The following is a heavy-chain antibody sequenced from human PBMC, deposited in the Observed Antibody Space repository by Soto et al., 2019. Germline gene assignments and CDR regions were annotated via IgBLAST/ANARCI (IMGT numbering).Heavy chain of an antibody. D-gene: IGHD2-2*01. CDR1: GYTFTSYG. V-gene: IGHV1-18*01. J-gene: IGHJ6*02. CDR2: ISAYNGNT. CDR3: ARDAIALVPADNYYYYYGMDV. Sequence: ASVKVSCKASGYTFTSYGISWVRQAPGQGIEWKGWISAYNGNTNGAQRLQGRVTMATDTYTSTAYMELRSLRSDDTAVYYCARDAIALVPADNYYYYYGMDVWGQGTTVTVSS.